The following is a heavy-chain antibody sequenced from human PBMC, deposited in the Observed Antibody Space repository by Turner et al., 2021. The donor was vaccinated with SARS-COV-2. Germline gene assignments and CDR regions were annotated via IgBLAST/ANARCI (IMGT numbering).Heavy chain of an antibody. D-gene: IGHD3-22*01. CDR2: VSSSSSYI. J-gene: IGHJ3*02. V-gene: IGHV3-21*01. CDR3: ARWGPNYYDSSGYYPDAFDI. Sequence: EVQLVDSGGRLVKSGGSLRLSCAASGFTVSCYTMNWVRMAPGKGLEWVSSVSSSSSYIYYADSVKGRFTISRDNAKNSLYLQMNSLRAEDTAVYYCARWGPNYYDSSGYYPDAFDIWGQGTMVTVSS. CDR1: GFTVSCYT.